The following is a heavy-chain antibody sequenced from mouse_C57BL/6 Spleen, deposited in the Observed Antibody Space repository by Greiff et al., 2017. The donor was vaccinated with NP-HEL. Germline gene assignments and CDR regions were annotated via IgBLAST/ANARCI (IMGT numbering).Heavy chain of an antibody. CDR2: ISSGGSYT. CDR3: ARAITTVVACDY. Sequence: EVKVVESGGDLVKPGGSLQLSCAASGFTFSSYGMSWVRQTPDKRLEWVATISSGGSYTYYPDSVKGRFTISRDNAKNTLYLQMSSLKSEDTAMYYCARAITTVVACDYWGQGTTLTVAS. V-gene: IGHV5-6*01. D-gene: IGHD1-1*01. CDR1: GFTFSSYG. J-gene: IGHJ2*01.